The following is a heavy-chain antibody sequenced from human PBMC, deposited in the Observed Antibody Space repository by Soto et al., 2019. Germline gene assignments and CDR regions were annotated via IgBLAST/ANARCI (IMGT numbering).Heavy chain of an antibody. D-gene: IGHD3-3*01. CDR3: TRQLNGNLFGF. V-gene: IGHV4-59*08. J-gene: IGHJ4*02. CDR1: GASISGFY. Sequence: PSETLSLTCTVSGASISGFYWSWVRQSPGKGLEWIGHVHYSGTTNYNPSLNSRVTISLDTSKNQFSLKLNSVTAADTAVYYCTRQLNGNLFGFWGQGTLVTVSS. CDR2: VHYSGTT.